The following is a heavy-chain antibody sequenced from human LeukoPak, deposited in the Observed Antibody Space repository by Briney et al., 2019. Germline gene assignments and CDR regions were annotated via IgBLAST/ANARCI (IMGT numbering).Heavy chain of an antibody. V-gene: IGHV3-43*02. CDR3: AKDISMIVVVTPSWAFDI. CDR1: GFTFGDYA. D-gene: IGHD3-22*01. Sequence: PGGSLRLSCTASGFTFGDYAMSWVRQAPGKGLEWVSLISGDGVKTHYADSVQGRFTISRDNSKKSLFLQMNSLRTEDTALYYCAKDISMIVVVTPSWAFDIWGQGTMVTVSS. J-gene: IGHJ3*02. CDR2: ISGDGVKT.